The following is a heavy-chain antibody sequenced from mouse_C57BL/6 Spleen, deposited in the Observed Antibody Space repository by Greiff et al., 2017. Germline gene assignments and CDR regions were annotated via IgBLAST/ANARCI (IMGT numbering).Heavy chain of an antibody. CDR1: GFTFSSYA. J-gene: IGHJ2*01. Sequence: EVQVVESGGGLVKPGGSLKLSCAASGFTFSSYAMSWVRQTPEKRLEWVATISDGGSYTYYPDNVKGRFTISRDNAKNNLYLQMSHLKSEDTAMYYCARLRRGTTVVDYWGQGTTLTVSS. CDR3: ARLRRGTTVVDY. D-gene: IGHD1-1*01. V-gene: IGHV5-4*01. CDR2: ISDGGSYT.